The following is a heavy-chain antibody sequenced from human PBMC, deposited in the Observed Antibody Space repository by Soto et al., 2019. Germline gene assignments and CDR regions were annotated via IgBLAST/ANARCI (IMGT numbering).Heavy chain of an antibody. CDR2: INPNIGST. D-gene: IGHD1-26*01. CDR3: AKTLRGGSYTDSVFDL. V-gene: IGHV1-46*01. CDR1: GFTFSRYY. Sequence: QVQLVQSGAEVKRPGASVKVSCKASGFTFSRYYIHWVRQAPGEGLEWMGMINPNIGSTWYAQNIKGRVTMTRDTSTITVYMELSSLRSDDTAIYYCAKTLRGGSYTDSVFDLWGQGTLVTVSS. J-gene: IGHJ4*02.